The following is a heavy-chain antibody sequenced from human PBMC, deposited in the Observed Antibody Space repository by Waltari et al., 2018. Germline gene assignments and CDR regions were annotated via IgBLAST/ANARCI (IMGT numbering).Heavy chain of an antibody. CDR1: GGTFNTYV. V-gene: IGHV1-69*05. D-gene: IGHD6-13*01. CDR3: AGVFSSSWYPYAFDI. J-gene: IGHJ3*02. Sequence: QVQLVQSGAEVKTPGSSVKVSCKASGGTFNTYVFSWVRQAPGQGLEWMGGITPIFGTPTYSPKFQGRLTITTDESTSTAYMELSSLRSEDTAVYYCAGVFSSSWYPYAFDIWGQGTMVTVSS. CDR2: ITPIFGTP.